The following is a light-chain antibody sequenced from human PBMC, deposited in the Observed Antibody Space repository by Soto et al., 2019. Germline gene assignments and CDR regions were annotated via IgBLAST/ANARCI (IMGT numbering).Light chain of an antibody. V-gene: IGKV3-20*01. CDR1: QSVSANS. Sequence: EIVLTQSPGTLSLSPGERATLSCRASQSVSANSIAWYQQKGGQAPRLLIYAASTRATGVPDRFSGTGSGTNCALTIRRLETDDSAVYYCQQYGYSHFTFGRGNKVDIQ. CDR2: AAS. J-gene: IGKJ3*01. CDR3: QQYGYSHFT.